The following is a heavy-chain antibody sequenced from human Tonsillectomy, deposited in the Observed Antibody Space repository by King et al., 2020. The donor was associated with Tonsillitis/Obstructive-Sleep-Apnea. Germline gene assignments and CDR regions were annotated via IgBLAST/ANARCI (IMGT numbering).Heavy chain of an antibody. D-gene: IGHD3-3*01. CDR1: GGSISSYY. J-gene: IGHJ4*02. CDR3: ARAVDLEWFILDY. Sequence: QLQESGPGLVKPSENLSLTCTVSGGSISSYYWSWIRQPPGKGLEWIGYIYYSGSTNYNPSLKSRVTISVDTSKNQFSLKLSSVTAADTAVYYCARAVDLEWFILDYWGQGTLVTVSS. CDR2: IYYSGST. V-gene: IGHV4-59*01.